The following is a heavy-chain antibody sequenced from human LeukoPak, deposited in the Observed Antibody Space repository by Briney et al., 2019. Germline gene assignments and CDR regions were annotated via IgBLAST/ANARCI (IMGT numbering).Heavy chain of an antibody. CDR1: GGSFSGYY. Sequence: SETLSLTCAVYGGSFSGYYWSWIRQPPGKGLEWIGEINHSGSTNYNPSLKSRVTISVDTSKNQFSLKLSSVTAADTAVYYCARGRLYDFWGGYPPRRGGNYYYYGMDVWGQGTTVTVSS. D-gene: IGHD3-3*01. V-gene: IGHV4-34*01. CDR3: ARGRLYDFWGGYPPRRGGNYYYYGMDV. CDR2: INHSGST. J-gene: IGHJ6*02.